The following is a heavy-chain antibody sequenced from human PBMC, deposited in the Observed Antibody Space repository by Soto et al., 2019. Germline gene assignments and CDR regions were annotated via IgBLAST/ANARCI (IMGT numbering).Heavy chain of an antibody. D-gene: IGHD5-12*01. J-gene: IGHJ5*02. CDR2: IYPGDFDT. V-gene: IGHV5-51*01. CDR3: ARKHIRGYFNCFAP. Sequence: PGESLKISCRVSGDSFTTYWIAWVRQMPGKGLEWMGIIYPGDFDTRYSPSFQGQVTISIDKSINTAYLQWNSLNASDSAMYYCARKHIRGYFNCFAPWGQGTRSTVS. CDR1: GDSFTTYW.